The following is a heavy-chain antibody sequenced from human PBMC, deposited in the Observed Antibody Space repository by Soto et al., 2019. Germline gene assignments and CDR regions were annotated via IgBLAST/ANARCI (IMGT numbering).Heavy chain of an antibody. J-gene: IGHJ5*02. D-gene: IGHD1-7*01. CDR3: VKDEVDPLTGTTSS. CDR2: ISSNGGST. CDR1: GFSFISYA. Sequence: GGSLRLSCAVSGFSFISYAMHWVRQAPGKGLEYASAISSNGGSTYYADSAKGRFTISRDNSKNTLYLQMSSLRAEDTAVYYCVKDEVDPLTGTTSSWGQGTLVTVSS. V-gene: IGHV3-64D*08.